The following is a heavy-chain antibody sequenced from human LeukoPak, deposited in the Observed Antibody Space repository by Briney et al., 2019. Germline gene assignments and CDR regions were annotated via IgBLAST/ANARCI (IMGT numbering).Heavy chain of an antibody. Sequence: GGSLRLSCEGSRFSFGNYWMNWVRQAPGKGLEWVSGISTSGGSTYYADSVKGRFTISRDNSKNTLYLQMDSVRGEDTAIYYCAKDPPTVVANAFHIWGQGTMVTVSS. CDR2: ISTSGGST. D-gene: IGHD4-17*01. J-gene: IGHJ3*02. V-gene: IGHV3-23*01. CDR3: AKDPPTVVANAFHI. CDR1: RFSFGNYW.